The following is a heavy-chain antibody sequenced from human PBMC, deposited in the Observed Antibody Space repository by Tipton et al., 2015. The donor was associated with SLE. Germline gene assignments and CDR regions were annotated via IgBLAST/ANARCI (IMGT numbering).Heavy chain of an antibody. D-gene: IGHD1-26*01. V-gene: IGHV4-34*01. CDR2: VYHSGRT. CDR3: ARANGIVGGQVPYWYFDL. CDR1: GGSFSGYH. J-gene: IGHJ2*01. Sequence: TLSLTCAVYGGSFSGYHWTWIRQPPGKGLEWIGEVYHSGRTDSNPSLKSRVTISLDTSKNQFSLKLSSVSAADTAVYYCARANGIVGGQVPYWYFDLWGRGTLVTVSS.